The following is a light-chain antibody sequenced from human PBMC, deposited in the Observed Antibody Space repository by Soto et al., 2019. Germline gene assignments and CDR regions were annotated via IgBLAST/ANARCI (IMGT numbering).Light chain of an antibody. CDR3: QSHDSSLSGYV. V-gene: IGLV1-40*01. J-gene: IGLJ1*01. CDR2: ANT. Sequence: QLVLTQPPSVSGAPGQRVTISCTGSSSNIGPTYDVHWYQQLPGTAPKLLIYANTNRPSGVPDRFSGSKSGTSASLAITGLQAEDEADYFCQSHDSSLSGYVFGTGTKLTVL. CDR1: SSNIGPTYD.